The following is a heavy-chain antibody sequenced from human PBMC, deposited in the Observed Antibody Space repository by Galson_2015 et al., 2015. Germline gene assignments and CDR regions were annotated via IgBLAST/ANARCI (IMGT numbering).Heavy chain of an antibody. J-gene: IGHJ4*02. Sequence: SETLSLTCGVFGDSFSGYSRNWIRQSPGKGLEWIGEVNQSGDTRYNPSLESRVAVSVDTSKNQFSLRLSSVTAADSGVYFCARTTSRGSTYGLRYWGQGTLVTASS. D-gene: IGHD5-18*01. CDR1: GDSFSGYS. CDR2: VNQSGDT. CDR3: ARTTSRGSTYGLRY. V-gene: IGHV4-34*01.